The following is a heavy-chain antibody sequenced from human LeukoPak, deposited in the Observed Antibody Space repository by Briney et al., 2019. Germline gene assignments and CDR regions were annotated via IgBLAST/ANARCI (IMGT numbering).Heavy chain of an antibody. D-gene: IGHD3-3*01. CDR2: VHLDGRT. CDR1: GGSVINTNW. Sequence: PSGTLSLTCGVSGGSVINTNWWTWVRQPPGKGLEWIGEVHLDGRTNYNPSLESRLTMSVDVSENQVSLKLTSVTAADTAVYYCAREGGFYRPLDYSGQETLVTVSS. J-gene: IGHJ4*02. CDR3: AREGGFYRPLDY. V-gene: IGHV4-4*02.